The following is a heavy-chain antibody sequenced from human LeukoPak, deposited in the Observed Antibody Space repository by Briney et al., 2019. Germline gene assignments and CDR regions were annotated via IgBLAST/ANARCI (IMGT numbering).Heavy chain of an antibody. V-gene: IGHV4-61*02. Sequence: SQTLSLTCTVSNVSISGGSYYWRWTRQPAGKGLEWIGRIYSSGSTNYNPSLKSRVTISVDTSKNQFSLRLSSVTAADTAVYYCARGPSYGSRGFRNRGPNDYFDYWGQGTLVTVSS. CDR2: IYSSGST. CDR1: NVSISGGSYY. D-gene: IGHD3-10*01. J-gene: IGHJ4*02. CDR3: ARGPSYGSRGFRNRGPNDYFDY.